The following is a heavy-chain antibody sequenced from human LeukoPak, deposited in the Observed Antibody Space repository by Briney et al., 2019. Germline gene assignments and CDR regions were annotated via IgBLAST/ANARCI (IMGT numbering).Heavy chain of an antibody. Sequence: GGSLRLSCAASGFTFSSYAMSWVRQAPGKGLEWVSAISGSGGSTYYADSVKGRFTISRDNAKNSLYLQMNSLRAEDTAVYYCAREDGGYSSGWYRGYYYYMDVWGKGTTVTISS. D-gene: IGHD6-19*01. CDR1: GFTFSSYA. CDR3: AREDGGYSSGWYRGYYYYMDV. J-gene: IGHJ6*03. V-gene: IGHV3-23*01. CDR2: ISGSGGST.